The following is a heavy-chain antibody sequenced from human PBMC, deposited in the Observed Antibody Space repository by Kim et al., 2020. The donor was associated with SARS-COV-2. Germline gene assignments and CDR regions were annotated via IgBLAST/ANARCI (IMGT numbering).Heavy chain of an antibody. Sequence: SETLSLTCPAAGASITTDNNYWGWIRQSPGRGLEWIGSISYSGSTYYNAALKGRATIFLDTPKNQFSLEITPVTDADTAIYFCARHSPRYTTSCYWDLD. CDR3: ARHSPRYTTSCYWDLD. CDR2: ISYSGST. V-gene: IGHV4-39*01. CDR1: GASITTDNNY. J-gene: IGHJ4*01. D-gene: IGHD2-2*01.